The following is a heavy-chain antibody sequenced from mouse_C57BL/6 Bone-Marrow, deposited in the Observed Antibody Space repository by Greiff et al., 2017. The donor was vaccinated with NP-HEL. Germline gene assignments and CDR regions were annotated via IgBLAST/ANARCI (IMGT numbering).Heavy chain of an antibody. CDR2: INPNYGTT. CDR1: GYSFTDYN. V-gene: IGHV1-39*01. CDR3: ARETLYYYGSRGYAMAY. Sequence: VQLQQSGPELVKPGASVKISCKASGYSFTDYNMNWVKQSNGKSLEWIGVINPNYGTTRYNQKFKGKATLTVDQSSSTAYMQLNSLTSEQSAAYYCARETLYYYGSRGYAMAYWGQGTSVTVSA. J-gene: IGHJ4*01. D-gene: IGHD1-1*01.